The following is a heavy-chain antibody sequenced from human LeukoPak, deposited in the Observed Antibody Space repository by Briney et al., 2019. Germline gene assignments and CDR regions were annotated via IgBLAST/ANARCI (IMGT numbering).Heavy chain of an antibody. Sequence: SETLSLTCTVSGGSISSGGYYWSWIRQHPGKGLEWIGYIYYSGSTYYNPSLKSRVTISVDTSKNQYSLKLSSVTAADTAVYYCARAGLSLPVDYWGQGTLVTVSS. J-gene: IGHJ4*02. D-gene: IGHD3-16*02. CDR3: ARAGLSLPVDY. CDR1: GGSISSGGYY. CDR2: IYYSGST. V-gene: IGHV4-31*03.